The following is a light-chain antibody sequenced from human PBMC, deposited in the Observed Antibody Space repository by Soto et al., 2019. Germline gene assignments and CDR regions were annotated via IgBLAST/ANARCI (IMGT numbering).Light chain of an antibody. CDR1: SSDVGGYNY. CDR3: SSYAGTNNAL. CDR2: EVT. V-gene: IGLV2-8*01. Sequence: QSALTQPPSASGSPGQSVTISCTGISSDVGGYNYVSWYQQHPGKAPKLMIYEVTKRPSGVPDRFSGSKSGNTASLTVSGLQAEDEADYYCSSYAGTNNALFGGGTK. J-gene: IGLJ2*01.